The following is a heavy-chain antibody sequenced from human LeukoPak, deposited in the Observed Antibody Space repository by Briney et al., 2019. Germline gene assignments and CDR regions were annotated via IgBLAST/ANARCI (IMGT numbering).Heavy chain of an antibody. J-gene: IGHJ4*02. CDR1: GGSISSYY. CDR3: ARLDDYGGNSR. V-gene: IGHV4-59*08. CDR2: IYYSGST. Sequence: SETLSPTCTVSGGSISSYYWSWIRQPPGKGLEWIGYIYYSGSTNYNPSLKSRVTISVDTSKNQFSLKLSSVTAADTAVYYCARLDDYGGNSRWGQGTLVTVSS. D-gene: IGHD4-23*01.